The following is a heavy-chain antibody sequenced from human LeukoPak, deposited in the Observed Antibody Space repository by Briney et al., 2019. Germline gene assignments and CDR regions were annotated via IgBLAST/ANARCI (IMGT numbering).Heavy chain of an antibody. D-gene: IGHD6-13*01. CDR2: ISSSRSYI. J-gene: IGHJ4*02. Sequence: GGSLRLSCAASGFTFSSYEMNWVRQAPGKGLEWVSYISSSRSYIYYADSVKGRFTISRDNAKNSLYLQMNSLRAEDTAVYYCARFIAAPYYFDYWGRGTLVTVSS. V-gene: IGHV3-21*05. CDR3: ARFIAAPYYFDY. CDR1: GFTFSSYE.